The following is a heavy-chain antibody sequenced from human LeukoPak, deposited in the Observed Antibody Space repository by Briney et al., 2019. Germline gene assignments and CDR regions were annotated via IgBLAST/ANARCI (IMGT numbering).Heavy chain of an antibody. CDR1: GGPISSYY. Sequence: SVTLSLTCTVSGGPISSYYWSWMRQPPGKGLEWIGYIYYSGSTNYNPSLKSRITISVDTSKNQFSLKLSSVTAADTAVYYCARVKSDIFDYWGQGTLVTVSS. CDR2: IYYSGST. J-gene: IGHJ4*02. D-gene: IGHD3-9*01. V-gene: IGHV4-59*01. CDR3: ARVKSDIFDY.